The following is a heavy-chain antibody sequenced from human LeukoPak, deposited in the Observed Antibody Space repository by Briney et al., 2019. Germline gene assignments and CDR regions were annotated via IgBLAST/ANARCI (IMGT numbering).Heavy chain of an antibody. CDR1: GYTFTGYY. J-gene: IGHJ5*02. Sequence: ASVKVSCKTSGYTFTGYYMHWLRQAPGQGLEWMGRINPNSGGTYYAQKFQGRVTMTRDTSISTSYMELTSLISDDTAVYYCAGGVLQGGGTWSAPWGQGTLVTVSS. D-gene: IGHD3-16*01. V-gene: IGHV1-2*06. CDR2: INPNSGGT. CDR3: AGGVLQGGGTWSAP.